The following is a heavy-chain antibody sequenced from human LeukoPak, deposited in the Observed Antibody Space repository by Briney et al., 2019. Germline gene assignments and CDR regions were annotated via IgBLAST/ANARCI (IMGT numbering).Heavy chain of an antibody. CDR2: INSDGSWT. Sequence: GGSLRLSCAASGSYWMHWVRQAPGKGLVWVSHINSDGSWTSYADSVKGRFTISKDNAKSTVYLQMNNLRAEDTAVYYCVSFYETYWGRGTLVTVSS. CDR3: VSFYETY. V-gene: IGHV3-74*01. D-gene: IGHD2/OR15-2a*01. J-gene: IGHJ4*02. CDR1: GSYW.